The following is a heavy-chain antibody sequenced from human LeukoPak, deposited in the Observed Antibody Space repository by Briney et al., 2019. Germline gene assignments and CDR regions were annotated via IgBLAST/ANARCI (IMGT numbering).Heavy chain of an antibody. D-gene: IGHD3-22*01. CDR3: ARVEVYYDSSGHYHRHFDY. J-gene: IGHJ4*02. CDR2: IYSGGST. V-gene: IGHV3-66*01. CDR1: GFTVSSNY. Sequence: PGGSLRLSCAASGFTVSSNYMSWVRQAPGKGLEWVSVIYSGGSTYYADSVKGRFTISRDNSKNTLYLQMNSLRAEDTAVYYCARVEVYYDSSGHYHRHFDYWGQGTLVTVSS.